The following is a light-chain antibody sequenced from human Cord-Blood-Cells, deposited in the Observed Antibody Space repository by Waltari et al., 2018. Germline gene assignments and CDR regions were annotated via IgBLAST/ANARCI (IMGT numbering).Light chain of an antibody. CDR2: EGS. CDR1: SSDVGSYNL. Sequence: QSALTQPASVSGSPGQSITLSCTGTSSDVGSYNLVSWYQQHPGKAPKLMIYEGSKRPSGVSNRLSGSKSGNTASLTISGLQAEDEADYYCCSYAGSSTFEVFGGGTKLTVL. CDR3: CSYAGSSTFEV. V-gene: IGLV2-23*03. J-gene: IGLJ2*01.